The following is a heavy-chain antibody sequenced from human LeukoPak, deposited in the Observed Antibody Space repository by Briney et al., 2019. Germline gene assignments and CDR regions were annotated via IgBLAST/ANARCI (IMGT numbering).Heavy chain of an antibody. CDR1: GFTFSSYG. CDR2: ISYDGSNK. D-gene: IGHD2-2*01. J-gene: IGHJ4*02. CDR3: AKNHCSSTSCLDY. Sequence: GRSLRLSCAASGFTFSSYGMHWVRQAPGKGLEWVAVISYDGSNKYYADSVKGRFTISRDNSKNTLYLQMNSLRAEDTAVYYCAKNHCSSTSCLDYWGQGTLVTVSS. V-gene: IGHV3-30*18.